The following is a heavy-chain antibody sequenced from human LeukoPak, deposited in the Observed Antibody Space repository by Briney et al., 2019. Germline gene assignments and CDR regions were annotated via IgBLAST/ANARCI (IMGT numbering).Heavy chain of an antibody. CDR3: ARVRGSCTTTSCSSFDF. V-gene: IGHV1-2*02. D-gene: IGHD2-2*01. J-gene: IGHJ4*02. CDR1: GYTFTAYY. CDR2: INPNSGDS. Sequence: ASVKVSCKASGYTFTAYYMHWVRQAPGQGLEWMGWINPNSGDSNYAQKFEGRVTMTRDTSISTAYMELSRVRSDDTAVYYCARVRGSCTTTSCSSFDFWGQGTLVTVSS.